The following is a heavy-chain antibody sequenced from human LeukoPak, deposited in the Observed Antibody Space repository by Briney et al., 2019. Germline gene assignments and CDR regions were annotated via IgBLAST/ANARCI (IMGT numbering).Heavy chain of an antibody. CDR2: INHSGST. Sequence: SETLSLTCAVYGGSFSGYYWSWIRQPPGKGLEWIGEINHSGSTNYNPSLKSRVTISVDTSKNQFSLKLSSVTAADTAVYYCARGLIVGAGPTLYFDYWGQGTLVTVSS. CDR1: GGSFSGYY. V-gene: IGHV4-34*01. CDR3: ARGLIVGAGPTLYFDY. J-gene: IGHJ4*02. D-gene: IGHD1-26*01.